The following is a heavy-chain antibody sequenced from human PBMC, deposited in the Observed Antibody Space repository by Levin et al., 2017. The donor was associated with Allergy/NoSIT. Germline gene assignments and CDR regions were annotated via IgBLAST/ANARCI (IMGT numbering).Heavy chain of an antibody. CDR3: ARGPAGDMTTVTHFDY. CDR2: INHSGST. CDR1: GGSFSGFY. D-gene: IGHD4-11*01. J-gene: IGHJ4*02. Sequence: PSETLSLTCAVYGGSFSGFYWSWIRQPPGKGLEWIGEINHSGSTNYNPSLKSRVTISVDTSKNQFSLKLTSVTAADTAVYYCARGPAGDMTTVTHFDYWGQGTLVTVSS. V-gene: IGHV4-34*01.